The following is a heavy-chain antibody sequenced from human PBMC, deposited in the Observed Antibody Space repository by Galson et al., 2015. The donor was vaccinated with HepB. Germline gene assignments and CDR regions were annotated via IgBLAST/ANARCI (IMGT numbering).Heavy chain of an antibody. V-gene: IGHV1-69*04. CDR3: ARSGSRCSSTSCSPYYYYMDV. CDR2: IIPILGIA. CDR1: GGTFSSYA. Sequence: SVKVSCKASGGTFSSYAISWVRQAPGQGLEWMGRIIPILGIANYAQKFQGRVTITADKSTSTAYMELSSLRSEDTAVYYCARSGSRCSSTSCSPYYYYMDVWGKGTTVTVSS. D-gene: IGHD2-2*01. J-gene: IGHJ6*03.